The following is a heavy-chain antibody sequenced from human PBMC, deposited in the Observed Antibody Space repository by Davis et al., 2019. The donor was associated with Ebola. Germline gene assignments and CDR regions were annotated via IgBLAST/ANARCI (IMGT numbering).Heavy chain of an antibody. CDR3: ARQTVASATPLDY. D-gene: IGHD6-19*01. J-gene: IGHJ4*02. CDR1: GGSISSYY. Sequence: SETLSLTCTVSGGSISSYYWTWIRQPPGKGLEWIGWIFPSGSTSYNPSLKSRVTMSIDTSNNQFSLKLSSVIAADTAIYYCARQTVASATPLDYWGQGTLVTVSS. CDR2: IFPSGST. V-gene: IGHV4-59*08.